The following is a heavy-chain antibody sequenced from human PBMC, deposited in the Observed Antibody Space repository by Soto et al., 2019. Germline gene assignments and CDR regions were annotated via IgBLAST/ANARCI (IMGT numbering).Heavy chain of an antibody. V-gene: IGHV1-8*01. CDR1: GYTFTTYD. CDR2: MNPDSGTT. Sequence: QVQLVQSGAEVRKPGASVKVSCKASGYTFTTYDINWLRQARGQGLQWMGWMNPDSGTTGYAQTFQGRVTLTRDTSMNTAYMELSRLTYEDTAVYYCTRNRRETGDFDFWCQGTLVTVSS. D-gene: IGHD7-27*01. J-gene: IGHJ4*02. CDR3: TRNRRETGDFDF.